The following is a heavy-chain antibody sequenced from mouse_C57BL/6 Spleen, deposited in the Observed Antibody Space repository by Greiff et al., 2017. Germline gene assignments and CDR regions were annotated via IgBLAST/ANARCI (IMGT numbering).Heavy chain of an antibody. J-gene: IGHJ4*01. Sequence: QVQLQQSGAELVMPGASVKLSCTASGYTFTSYGMHWVKQRPGQGLEWIGEIDPSDSSTNYNETLKGKFTLTVDKSSSTAYMQLSSLTSEDSAVYYCARAGLLRAMDYWGQGTSVTVSS. V-gene: IGHV1-69*01. D-gene: IGHD2-3*01. CDR3: ARAGLLRAMDY. CDR1: GYTFTSYG. CDR2: IDPSDSST.